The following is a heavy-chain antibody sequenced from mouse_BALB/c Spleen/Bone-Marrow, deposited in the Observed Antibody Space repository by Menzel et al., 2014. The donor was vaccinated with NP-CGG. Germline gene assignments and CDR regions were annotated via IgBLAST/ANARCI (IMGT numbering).Heavy chain of an antibody. J-gene: IGHJ2*01. CDR2: INPSTGYT. CDR3: ARSGFDY. V-gene: IGHV1-7*01. CDR1: DYTFTSYW. Sequence: QVQLQQSGAELAKPGASVKMSCKASDYTFTSYWMHWVKQRPGQGLEWIGYINPSTGYTAYNQKFKDKATLTADKSSSTAYMQLSCLTSEDSAVYYCARSGFDYWGQGTTFTVSS. D-gene: IGHD4-1*01.